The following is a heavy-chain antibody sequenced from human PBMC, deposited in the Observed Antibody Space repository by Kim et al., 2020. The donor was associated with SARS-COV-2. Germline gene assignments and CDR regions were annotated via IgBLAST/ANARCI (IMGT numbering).Heavy chain of an antibody. J-gene: IGHJ6*02. CDR2: INSDGSST. CDR1: GFTFSSYW. D-gene: IGHD3-9*01. V-gene: IGHV3-74*01. Sequence: GGSLRLSCAASGFTFSSYWMHWVRQAPGKGLVWVSRINSDGSSTSYADSVKGRFTISRDNAKNTLYLQMNSLRAEDTAVYYCARGGRYFDWLSDYYYYGMDVWGQGTTVTVSS. CDR3: ARGGRYFDWLSDYYYYGMDV.